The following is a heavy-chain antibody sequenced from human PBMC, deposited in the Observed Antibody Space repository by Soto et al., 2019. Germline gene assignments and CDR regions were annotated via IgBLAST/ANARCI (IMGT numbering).Heavy chain of an antibody. CDR2: ISGSGGST. D-gene: IGHD6-19*01. J-gene: IGHJ4*02. CDR1: GFTFSSYG. CDR3: AKSEGYISGWYLD. V-gene: IGHV3-23*01. Sequence: EVQQLESGGGLVQPGGSLRLSCAASGFTFSSYGMSWVRQAPGKGLEWVSAISGSGGSTYNADSVKGRFTISRDNSKNTLYLQMNSLRAEDTAVYYCAKSEGYISGWYLDWGQGTLVTVSS.